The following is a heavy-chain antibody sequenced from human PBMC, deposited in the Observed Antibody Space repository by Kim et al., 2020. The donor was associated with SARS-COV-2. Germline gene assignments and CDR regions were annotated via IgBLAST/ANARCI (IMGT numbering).Heavy chain of an antibody. CDR3: ARAPKYYDILTGYYHDAFDI. J-gene: IGHJ3*02. D-gene: IGHD3-9*01. CDR1: GGSISSGGYY. CDR2: IYYSGST. Sequence: SETLSLTCTVSGGSISSGGYYWSWIRQHPGKGLEWIGCIYYSGSTYYNPSLKSRVTISVDTSKNQFSLKLSSVTAADTAVYYCARAPKYYDILTGYYHDAFDIWGQGTMVTVSS. V-gene: IGHV4-31*03.